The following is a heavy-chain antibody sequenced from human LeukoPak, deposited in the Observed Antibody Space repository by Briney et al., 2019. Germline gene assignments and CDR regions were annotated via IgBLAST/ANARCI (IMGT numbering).Heavy chain of an antibody. J-gene: IGHJ4*02. CDR2: INPSCDTT. V-gene: IGHV1-46*01. D-gene: IGHD2-2*01. CDR3: ARGNYCSSTSCYLDY. Sequence: ASVKVSCKASGYTFTGYYMHWVRQAPGQGLQWMGIINPSCDTTSYAQKFQGRVIMTRDTSTSTVYMEVSSLRSEDTALYYCARGNYCSSTSCYLDYWGQGTLVTVSS. CDR1: GYTFTGYY.